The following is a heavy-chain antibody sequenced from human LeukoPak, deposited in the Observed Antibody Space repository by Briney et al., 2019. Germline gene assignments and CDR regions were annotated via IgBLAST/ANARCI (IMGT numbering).Heavy chain of an antibody. V-gene: IGHV4-39*01. CDR1: GGSISGSSYY. CDR2: FYSSGST. CDR3: VRQFDY. Sequence: PSETLSLTCTVSGGSISGSSYYWVWIRQSPGKGLEWIGNFYSSGSTYYNPSLQSRVTISVDTSKNQFSLNLTSVTAADTAVYYCVRQFDYCGQGTPVTVSS. J-gene: IGHJ4*02.